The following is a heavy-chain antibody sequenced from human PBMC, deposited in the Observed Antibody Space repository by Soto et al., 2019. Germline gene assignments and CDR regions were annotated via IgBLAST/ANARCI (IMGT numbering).Heavy chain of an antibody. Sequence: SETLSLTCTVSGGSISSYYWSWIRQPPGKGLEWIGYIYYSGSTNYNPSLKSRVTISVDTSKNQLSLKLRSVTAADTAVYYCARHLGYDSSGYYRNWFDPWGQGTLVTVSS. CDR1: GGSISSYY. CDR3: ARHLGYDSSGYYRNWFDP. V-gene: IGHV4-59*08. J-gene: IGHJ5*02. CDR2: IYYSGST. D-gene: IGHD3-22*01.